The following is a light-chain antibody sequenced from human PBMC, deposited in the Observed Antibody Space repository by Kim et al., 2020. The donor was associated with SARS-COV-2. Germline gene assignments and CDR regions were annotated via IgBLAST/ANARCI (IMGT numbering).Light chain of an antibody. Sequence: DIVMTQSPDSLAVSLGERATINCKSSQSVLYSSNNKNYLAWYQQKPGQPPKLLIYWASTRESGVPDRFSGSGSGTDFTLTISSLPAEDVAVYYCQQYYSTPIPFGQGTRLEIK. J-gene: IGKJ5*01. CDR3: QQYYSTPIP. CDR2: WAS. V-gene: IGKV4-1*01. CDR1: QSVLYSSNNKNY.